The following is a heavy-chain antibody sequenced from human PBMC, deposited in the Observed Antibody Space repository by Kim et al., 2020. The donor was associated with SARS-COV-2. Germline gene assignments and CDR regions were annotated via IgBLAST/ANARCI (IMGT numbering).Heavy chain of an antibody. J-gene: IGHJ5*02. V-gene: IGHV1-46*01. D-gene: IGHD3-10*01. CDR2: INPSGGST. CDR1: GYTFTSYY. CDR3: ARGYYGSGTYYNPNCFDA. Sequence: ASVKVSCKASGYTFTSYYIHWVRQAPGQGLEWMGIINPSGGSTDYAQKFQGRVTMTRDTSTSAVYMDLSSLKSEDTAVYYCARGYYGSGTYYNPNCFDAWGQGTLVTRPS.